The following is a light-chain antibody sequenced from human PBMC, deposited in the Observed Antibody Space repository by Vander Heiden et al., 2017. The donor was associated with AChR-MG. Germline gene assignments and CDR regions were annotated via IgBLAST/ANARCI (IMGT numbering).Light chain of an antibody. CDR1: SSDVGGYNY. V-gene: IGLV2-11*01. J-gene: IGLJ2*01. CDR2: DVS. CDR3: CSYAGSYTFDVV. Sequence: QSALPQPRSVSGSPGQSVTISCPGTSSDVGGYNYVSWYQQHPGKAPKLMIYDVSKRPSGVPDRFSGSKSGNTASLTISGLQAEDEADYYCCSYAGSYTFDVVFGGGTKLTVL.